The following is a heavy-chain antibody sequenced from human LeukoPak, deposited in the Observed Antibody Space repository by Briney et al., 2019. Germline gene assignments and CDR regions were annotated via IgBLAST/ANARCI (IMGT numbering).Heavy chain of an antibody. D-gene: IGHD6-25*01. Sequence: GGSLRLSCAASGFSVSTKYMTWVRQAPGKGLEWVSAIYIDGRTFYPDSVKGRFIISRDSSKNTPYLQMNSLRVEDTAVYYCARLWPMDVWGQGTTVTVSS. CDR1: GFSVSTKY. V-gene: IGHV3-66*01. J-gene: IGHJ6*02. CDR3: ARLWPMDV. CDR2: IYIDGRT.